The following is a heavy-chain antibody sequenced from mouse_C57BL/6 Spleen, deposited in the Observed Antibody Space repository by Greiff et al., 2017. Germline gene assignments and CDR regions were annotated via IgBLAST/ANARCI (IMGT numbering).Heavy chain of an antibody. CDR3: ARNYDGPLYAMDY. Sequence: VQLQQSGPGLVQPSQSLSITCTVSGFSLTSYGVHWVRQSPGKGLEWLGVIWSGGSTDYNAAFISRLSISKDNSKSQVFFKMNSLQADDTAIYYCARNYDGPLYAMDYWGQGTSVTVSS. CDR1: GFSLTSYG. J-gene: IGHJ4*01. V-gene: IGHV2-2*01. D-gene: IGHD1-1*01. CDR2: IWSGGST.